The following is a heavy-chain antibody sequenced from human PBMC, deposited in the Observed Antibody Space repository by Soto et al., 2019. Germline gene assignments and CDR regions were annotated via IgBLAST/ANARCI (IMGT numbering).Heavy chain of an antibody. Sequence: GGSLRLSCAASGFTFSSYGMHWVRQAPGKGLEWVAVISYDGSNKYYADSVKGRFTISRDNSKNTLYLQMNSLRAEDTAVYYCAKAYCSGGSCYPNWFDPWGQGTLVTVSS. CDR3: AKAYCSGGSCYPNWFDP. V-gene: IGHV3-30*18. CDR1: GFTFSSYG. CDR2: ISYDGSNK. D-gene: IGHD2-15*01. J-gene: IGHJ5*02.